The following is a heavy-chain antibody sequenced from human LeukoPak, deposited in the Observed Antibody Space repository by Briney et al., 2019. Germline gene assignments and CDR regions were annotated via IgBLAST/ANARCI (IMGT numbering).Heavy chain of an antibody. CDR2: ISGGGGST. Sequence: GGSLRLSCAASAFTFSSYAMNWVRQAPGKGLEWVSGISGGGGSTYYADSVKGRFTISRDNSKNTLYLQMDSLRAEDTALYYCAKGSGINHYHWIDPWGQGTLVAVSS. CDR3: AKGSGINHYHWIDP. CDR1: AFTFSSYA. J-gene: IGHJ5*02. D-gene: IGHD1-14*01. V-gene: IGHV3-23*01.